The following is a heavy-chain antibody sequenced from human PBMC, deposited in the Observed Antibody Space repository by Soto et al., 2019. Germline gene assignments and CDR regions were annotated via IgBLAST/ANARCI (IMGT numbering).Heavy chain of an antibody. CDR3: ARHADSSSYYCPFDY. CDR2: IYHGGST. Sequence: SETLSLTCSVSGYSISSGHHWGWIRQPPGKGLEWIGSIYHGGSTYFNPSLKSRLTISVDTSKSQFSLKLSSVTAADTAVYYCARHADSSSYYCPFDYWGQGTQVTVSS. CDR1: GYSISSGHH. J-gene: IGHJ4*02. V-gene: IGHV4-38-2*01. D-gene: IGHD3-22*01.